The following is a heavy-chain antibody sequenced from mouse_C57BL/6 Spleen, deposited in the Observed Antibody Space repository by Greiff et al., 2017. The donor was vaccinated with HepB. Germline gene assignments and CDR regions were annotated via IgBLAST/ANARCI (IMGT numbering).Heavy chain of an antibody. V-gene: IGHV1-15*01. Sequence: QVQLQQSGAELVRPGASVTLSCKASGYTFTDYEMQWVKQTPVHGLEWIGAIDPETGGTAYNQKFKGKAILTADKSSSTAYMELRSLTSEDSALYYCARDRLLRLAYWGQGTLVTVSA. D-gene: IGHD2-3*01. J-gene: IGHJ3*01. CDR2: IDPETGGT. CDR3: ARDRLLRLAY. CDR1: GYTFTDYE.